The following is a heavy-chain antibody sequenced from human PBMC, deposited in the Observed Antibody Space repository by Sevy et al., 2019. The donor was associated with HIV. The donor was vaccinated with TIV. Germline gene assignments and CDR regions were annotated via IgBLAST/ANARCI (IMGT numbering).Heavy chain of an antibody. Sequence: SETLSLTCTVSGVSILSGSFYWGWVRQSPGKGLDWIGPIYYSGITYYSPSLKSRVTISVDTSKNQFSLQLSSVTAADAAVYYCARPIVVSDEGLWYFDLWGRGSLVTVSS. CDR3: ARPIVVSDEGLWYFDL. CDR1: GVSILSGSFY. D-gene: IGHD3-22*01. V-gene: IGHV4-39*01. CDR2: IYYSGIT. J-gene: IGHJ2*01.